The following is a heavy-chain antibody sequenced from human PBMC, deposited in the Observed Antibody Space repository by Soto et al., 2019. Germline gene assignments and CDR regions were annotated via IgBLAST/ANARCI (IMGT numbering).Heavy chain of an antibody. Sequence: GGSLRLSCAASGFTFSSYWMSWVRQAPGKGLEWVANIKQDGSEKYYVDSVKGRFTISRDNAKNSLYLQMNSLRAEDTAVYYCARGLDLRGGYDFWSGYYRGIRDYYYMDVWGKGTTVTVSS. J-gene: IGHJ6*03. CDR2: IKQDGSEK. D-gene: IGHD3-3*01. CDR3: ARGLDLRGGYDFWSGYYRGIRDYYYMDV. CDR1: GFTFSSYW. V-gene: IGHV3-7*01.